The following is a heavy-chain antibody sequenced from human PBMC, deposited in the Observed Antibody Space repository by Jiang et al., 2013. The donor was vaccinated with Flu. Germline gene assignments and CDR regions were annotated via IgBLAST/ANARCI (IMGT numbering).Heavy chain of an antibody. CDR3: ARANVVTGIDY. Sequence: LVKPSETLSLTCTVSGGSIGGFYWSWIRQPPGKGLEWIGYFYYSGNTNYNPSLKSRVTISADTSKNQFSLKLRSVTAADTAVYYCARANVVTGIDYWGQGTLVTVSS. CDR1: GGSIGGFY. CDR2: FYYSGNT. J-gene: IGHJ4*02. D-gene: IGHD1-14*01. V-gene: IGHV4-59*13.